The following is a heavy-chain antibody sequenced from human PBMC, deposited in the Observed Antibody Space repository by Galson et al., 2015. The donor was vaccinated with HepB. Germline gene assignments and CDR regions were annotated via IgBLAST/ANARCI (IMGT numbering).Heavy chain of an antibody. CDR3: ARETHRYCSSTSCWYFDL. D-gene: IGHD2-2*01. Sequence: SLRLSCAASGFTVSSNYMSWVRQAPGKGLEWVSVIYSGGSTYYADSVKGRFTISRDNSKNTLYLQMNSLRAEDTAVYYCARETHRYCSSTSCWYFDLWGRGTLVTVSS. V-gene: IGHV3-66*02. CDR1: GFTVSSNY. CDR2: IYSGGST. J-gene: IGHJ2*01.